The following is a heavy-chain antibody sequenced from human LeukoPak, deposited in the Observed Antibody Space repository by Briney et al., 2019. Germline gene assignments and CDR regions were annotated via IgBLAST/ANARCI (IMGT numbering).Heavy chain of an antibody. CDR3: ARMYYYYSSGYGDAFDI. D-gene: IGHD3-22*01. Sequence: SVKVSCKASGGTFSSYAISWVRQAPGQGLEWMGTIIPIFGTANYAQKFQGRVTITTDESTSTAYMELSSLRSEDTAVYYCARMYYYYSSGYGDAFDIWGQRTMVTVSS. CDR2: IIPIFGTA. CDR1: GGTFSSYA. J-gene: IGHJ3*02. V-gene: IGHV1-69*05.